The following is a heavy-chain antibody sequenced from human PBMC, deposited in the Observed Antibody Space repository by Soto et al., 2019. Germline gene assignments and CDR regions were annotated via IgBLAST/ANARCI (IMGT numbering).Heavy chain of an antibody. D-gene: IGHD1-7*01. CDR3: ARRTDTTNWFHX. CDR2: VYSSGST. CDR1: GGSISTYY. J-gene: IGHJ5*02. V-gene: IGHV4-4*08. Sequence: SDTLSLTFTVSGGSISTYYWTWIRQPPGKGLEWLGFVYSSGSTNYNPSLRGRVTISLDTSRNQFSLRLTSVTAADTAVYYCARRTDTTNWFHXWGQGTLVTVSX.